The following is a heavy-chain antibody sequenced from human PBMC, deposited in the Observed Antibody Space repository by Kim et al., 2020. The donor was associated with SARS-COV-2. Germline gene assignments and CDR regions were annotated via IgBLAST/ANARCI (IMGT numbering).Heavy chain of an antibody. D-gene: IGHD3-3*01. CDR2: VRSKANNYAK. V-gene: IGHV3-73*01. J-gene: IGHJ6*03. Sequence: GGSLRLSCAASGFTFSASAMHWVRQASGKGLEWVGRVRSKANNYAKEYAASGKDRFTISRDDSKNTAHLQMNSLKTEDTSVYYCTRHVRRLENSSLHYYYYRDVWAKGTTVTVSS. CDR1: GFTFSASA. CDR3: TRHVRRLENSSLHYYYYRDV.